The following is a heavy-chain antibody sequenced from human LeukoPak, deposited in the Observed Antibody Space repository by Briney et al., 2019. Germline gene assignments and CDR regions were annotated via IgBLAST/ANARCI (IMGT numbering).Heavy chain of an antibody. CDR1: GFTFDDYG. V-gene: IGHV3-20*04. Sequence: PGGSLRLSCAASGFTFDDYGMSWVRQAPGKGLEWVSGINWNGGSTGYADSVKGRFTISRDNAKNSLYLQMNSLRAEDTALYYCAKPRNWNANSDAFDIWGQGTMVTVSS. D-gene: IGHD1-1*01. J-gene: IGHJ3*02. CDR3: AKPRNWNANSDAFDI. CDR2: INWNGGST.